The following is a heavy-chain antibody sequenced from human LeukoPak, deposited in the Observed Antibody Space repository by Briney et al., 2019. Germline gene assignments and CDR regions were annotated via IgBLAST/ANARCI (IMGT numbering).Heavy chain of an antibody. CDR2: INPNSGDT. CDR1: GYTFTGYY. Sequence: WASVKVSCKASGYTFTGYYMHWVRQAPGQGLEWMGWINPNSGDTKNEQKFQGRVTMTRDTSISTAYMELRRLNSDDTAVYYCARGYCSGGSCYLDYWGQGTLVTVSS. CDR3: ARGYCSGGSCYLDY. V-gene: IGHV1-2*02. J-gene: IGHJ4*02. D-gene: IGHD2-15*01.